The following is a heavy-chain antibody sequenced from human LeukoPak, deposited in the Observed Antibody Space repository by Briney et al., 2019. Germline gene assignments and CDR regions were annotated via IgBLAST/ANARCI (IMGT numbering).Heavy chain of an antibody. CDR3: TTTYYDFWSGTXGAFDI. Sequence: GGSLRLSCTASGFTFGDYAMSWVRQAPGKGLEWVGFIRSKAYGGTTEYAASVKGRFTISRDDSKSIAYLQMNSLKTEDTAVYYCTTTYYDFWSGTXGAFDIWGQGTMVTVSS. CDR2: IRSKAYGGTT. D-gene: IGHD3-3*01. CDR1: GFTFGDYA. V-gene: IGHV3-49*04. J-gene: IGHJ3*02.